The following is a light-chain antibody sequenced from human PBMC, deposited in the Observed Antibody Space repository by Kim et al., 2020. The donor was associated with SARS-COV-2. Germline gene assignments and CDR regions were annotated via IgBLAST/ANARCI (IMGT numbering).Light chain of an antibody. CDR1: QTIYTN. CDR3: QQYNDWPTLT. V-gene: IGKV3-15*01. J-gene: IGKJ4*01. CDR2: DTS. Sequence: EIVMTQSPVTLSVSLGERATLSCRASQTIYTNLAWYQHKDGQPPRLLIFDTSTRATGVPDRFSGSGSGTEFTLTINGLQSEDFAIYYCQQYNDWPTLTFGGGTKVDIK.